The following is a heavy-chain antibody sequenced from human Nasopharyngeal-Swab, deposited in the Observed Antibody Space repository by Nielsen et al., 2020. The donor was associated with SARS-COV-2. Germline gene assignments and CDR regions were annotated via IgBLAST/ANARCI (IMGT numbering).Heavy chain of an antibody. D-gene: IGHD3-3*01. CDR2: INTNTGNP. J-gene: IGHJ5*02. V-gene: IGHV7-4-1*02. CDR3: ARDEKSQGIFGVVISGQWWFDP. CDR1: GYTFTSYA. Sequence: ASVKVSCKASGYTFTSYAMNWVRQAPVQGLEWMGWINTNTGNPTYAQGFTGRFVFSLDTSVSTAYLQISSLKAEDTAVYYCARDEKSQGIFGVVISGQWWFDPWGQGTLVTVSS.